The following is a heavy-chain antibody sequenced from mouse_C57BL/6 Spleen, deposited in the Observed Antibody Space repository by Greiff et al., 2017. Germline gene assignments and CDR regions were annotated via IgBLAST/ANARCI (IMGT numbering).Heavy chain of an antibody. CDR1: GYTFTDYY. J-gene: IGHJ2*01. Sequence: EVQLQQSGPELVKPGASVKISCKASGYTFTDYYMNWVKQSHGKSLEWIGDINPNNGGTSYNQKCKGKATLTVDKYSSTAYMELRSLATEDSAGYYCGRGGSFDYWGQGTPLTVSS. CDR3: GRGGSFDY. V-gene: IGHV1-26*01. CDR2: INPNNGGT. D-gene: IGHD1-1*01.